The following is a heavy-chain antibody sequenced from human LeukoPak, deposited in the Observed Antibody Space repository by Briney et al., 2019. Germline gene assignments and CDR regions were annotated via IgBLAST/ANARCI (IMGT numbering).Heavy chain of an antibody. V-gene: IGHV1-69*02. CDR2: IIPILGIA. J-gene: IGHJ4*02. CDR1: GGTFSSYT. CDR3: ARSTFGELFEGFDY. Sequence: ASVKVSCKASGGTFSSYTISWVRQAPGQGPEWMGRIIPILGIANYAQKFQGRVTITADKSTSTAYMELSSLRSEDTAVYYCARSTFGELFEGFDYWGQGTLVTVFS. D-gene: IGHD3-10*01.